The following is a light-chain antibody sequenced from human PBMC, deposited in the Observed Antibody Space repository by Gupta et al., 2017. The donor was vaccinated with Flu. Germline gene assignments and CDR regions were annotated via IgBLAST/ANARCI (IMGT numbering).Light chain of an antibody. CDR1: SIGSET. CDR2: DDD. J-gene: IGLJ3*02. V-gene: IGLV3-21*02. CDR3: QVWDTSTDHWL. Sequence: GQTASIAGGGDSIGSETVHWYQQRPVQAPVLVLYDDDFRPSGIPERFSGSNSGNTATLTISRVEAGDEADYYCQVWDTSTDHWLFGGGTVLTVL.